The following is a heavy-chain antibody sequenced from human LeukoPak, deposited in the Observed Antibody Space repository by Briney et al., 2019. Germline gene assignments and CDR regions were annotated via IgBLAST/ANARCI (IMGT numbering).Heavy chain of an antibody. CDR2: IISDGSSA. CDR3: TRDRRYGGMDV. V-gene: IGHV3-74*01. CDR1: GFTFRDYW. Sequence: GGSLRLSCAASGFTFRDYWMHWVRQAPGKGLVWISRIISDGSSATYADSVKGRFTMSRDNARNTLYLQMNSLRAEDTAVYFCTRDRRYGGMDVWGQGTTVTVSS. D-gene: IGHD3-10*01. J-gene: IGHJ6*02.